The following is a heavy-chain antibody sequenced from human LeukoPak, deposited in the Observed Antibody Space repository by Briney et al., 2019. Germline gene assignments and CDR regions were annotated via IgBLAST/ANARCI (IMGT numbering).Heavy chain of an antibody. Sequence: GGSLRLSCAASGFTFSSYSMNWVRQAPGKGLEWVSYISSSSSTIYYADSVKGRFTISRDNAKNSLYLQMNSLRAEDTAVYYCARSSQLEPSYCYYYYYMDVWGKGTTVTVSS. J-gene: IGHJ6*03. CDR3: ARSSQLEPSYCYYYYYMDV. CDR2: ISSSSSTI. CDR1: GFTFSSYS. D-gene: IGHD1-1*01. V-gene: IGHV3-48*04.